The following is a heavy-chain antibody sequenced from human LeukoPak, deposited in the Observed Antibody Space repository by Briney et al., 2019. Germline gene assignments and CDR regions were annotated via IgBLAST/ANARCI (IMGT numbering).Heavy chain of an antibody. CDR3: AKDSRITMIVDYYMDV. Sequence: GGSLRLSCAASRFTFSSYVMTWVHQAPGKGLEWVSGISDSGGNTYYADSVKGRFTISRDNSKNTLYLQMNSLRAEDTAVYYCAKDSRITMIVDYYMDVWGKGTTVTISS. D-gene: IGHD3-22*01. V-gene: IGHV3-23*01. CDR2: ISDSGGNT. CDR1: RFTFSSYV. J-gene: IGHJ6*03.